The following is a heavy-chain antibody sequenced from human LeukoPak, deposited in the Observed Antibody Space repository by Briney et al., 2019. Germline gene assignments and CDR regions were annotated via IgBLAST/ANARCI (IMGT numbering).Heavy chain of an antibody. D-gene: IGHD2-21*02. J-gene: IGHJ3*02. V-gene: IGHV3-48*01. CDR1: GFTFSSYS. Sequence: GGSLRLSCAASGFTFSSYSMSWVRQAPGKGLEWVSFISSSSNTKYNADSVKGRLTISRDNAKNSLNLQMNSLRAEDTAVYYCAKDSYQGDWGLDVFDIWGQGTMVTVS. CDR3: AKDSYQGDWGLDVFDI. CDR2: ISSSSNTK.